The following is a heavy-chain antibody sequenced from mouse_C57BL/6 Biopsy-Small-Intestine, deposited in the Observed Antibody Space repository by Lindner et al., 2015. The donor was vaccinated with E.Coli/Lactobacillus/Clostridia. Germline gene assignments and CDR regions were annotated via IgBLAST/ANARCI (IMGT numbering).Heavy chain of an antibody. V-gene: IGHV1-18*01. CDR2: FNPDSGGA. CDR3: ARSHGGYTDLDY. J-gene: IGHJ4*01. D-gene: IGHD2-13*01. CDR1: GYTFTDKY. Sequence: SVKVSCKASGYTFTDKYIHWMRQAPGQGLEWMGYFNPDSGGAYFPQKFQGRVTMTSDTSIATAYMELARLTSVDTAIYYCARSHGGYTDLDYWGQGTLVNVSA.